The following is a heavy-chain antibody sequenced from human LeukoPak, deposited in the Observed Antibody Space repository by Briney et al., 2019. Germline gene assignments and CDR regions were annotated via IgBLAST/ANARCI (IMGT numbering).Heavy chain of an antibody. J-gene: IGHJ6*02. V-gene: IGHV4-39*01. Sequence: SETLSLTCTVSGGSISSSSYSWGWIRQPPGKGLEWIGSIYYSGSTYYNPSLKSRVTISVDTSKNQFSLKLSSVTAADTAVYYCARPSFSSSWYRYYYYGMDVWGQGTTVTVPS. CDR3: ARPSFSSSWYRYYYYGMDV. D-gene: IGHD6-13*01. CDR1: GGSISSSSYS. CDR2: IYYSGST.